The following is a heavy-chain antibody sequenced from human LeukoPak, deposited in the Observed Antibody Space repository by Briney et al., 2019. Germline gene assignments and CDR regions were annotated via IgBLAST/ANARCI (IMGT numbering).Heavy chain of an antibody. Sequence: SVKVSCKASGGTFSSYAISWVRQAPGQGLEWMGRIIPIFGTANYAQKFQGRVTITTDESTSTAYMELSSLRSEDTAVYYCARDRRPGYSSGWWFDPWGRGTLVTVSS. CDR1: GGTFSSYA. CDR3: ARDRRPGYSSGWWFDP. J-gene: IGHJ5*02. V-gene: IGHV1-69*05. D-gene: IGHD6-19*01. CDR2: IIPIFGTA.